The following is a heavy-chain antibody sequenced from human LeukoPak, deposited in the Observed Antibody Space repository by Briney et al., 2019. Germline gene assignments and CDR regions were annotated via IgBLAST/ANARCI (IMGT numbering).Heavy chain of an antibody. CDR2: IYYSGST. CDR3: ARHGAHYYSGSGSYYPTAFDS. D-gene: IGHD3-10*01. J-gene: IGHJ4*02. CDR1: Y. V-gene: IGHV4-39*01. Sequence: YWXXXRXXPGXGLXWIAAIYYSGSTYYNPSLKIRVTISVDTSTNQFSLRLSSVTAADTAIYSCARHGAHYYSGSGSYYPTAFDSWGQGTLVTVSS.